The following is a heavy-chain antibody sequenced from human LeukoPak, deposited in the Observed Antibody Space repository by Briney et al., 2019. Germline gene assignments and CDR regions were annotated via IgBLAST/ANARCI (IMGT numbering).Heavy chain of an antibody. CDR1: GFTFSSYS. D-gene: IGHD3-10*01. V-gene: IGHV3-21*01. J-gene: IGHJ4*02. CDR2: ISSSSSYI. CDR3: ARDAYGRFGELFY. Sequence: GGSLRLSCAASGFTFSSYSMNWVRQAPGKGLEWVSSISSSSSYIYYADSVKGRFTISRDSAKNSLYLQMNSLRAEDTAVYYCARDAYGRFGELFYGGQGTLVTVSS.